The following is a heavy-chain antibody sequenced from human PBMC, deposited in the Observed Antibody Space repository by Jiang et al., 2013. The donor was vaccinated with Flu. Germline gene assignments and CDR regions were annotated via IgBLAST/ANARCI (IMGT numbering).Heavy chain of an antibody. J-gene: IGHJ5*02. CDR2: TYYRSKWYN. D-gene: IGHD6-19*01. CDR3: ARGAGIAVADRPSGWFDP. V-gene: IGHV6-1*01. CDR1: AA. Sequence: AAWNWIRQSPSRGLEWLGRTYYRSKWYNDYAVSVKSRITINPDTSKNQFSLQLNSVTPEDTAVYYCARGAGIAVADRPSGWFDPWGQGTLVTVSS.